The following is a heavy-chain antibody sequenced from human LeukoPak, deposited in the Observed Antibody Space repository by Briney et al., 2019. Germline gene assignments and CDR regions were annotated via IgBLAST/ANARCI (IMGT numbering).Heavy chain of an antibody. Sequence: GGSLLLSSAVSGFIFSDYGFHWVRQAPGKGLEWVAVTRFDGSIKQYADSVKGRFTISRDDSKNTLYLQMNFLKSEDTAVYYCARWGGTRQYYFDYWGQGTLVTVSS. J-gene: IGHJ4*02. CDR2: TRFDGSIK. V-gene: IGHV3-33*01. D-gene: IGHD1-1*01. CDR1: GFIFSDYG. CDR3: ARWGGTRQYYFDY.